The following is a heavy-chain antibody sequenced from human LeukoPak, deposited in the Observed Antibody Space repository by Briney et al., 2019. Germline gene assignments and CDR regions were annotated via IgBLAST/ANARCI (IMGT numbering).Heavy chain of an antibody. Sequence: ASVKVSCKASGYTFTGYYMHWVRQALGQGLEWMGIINPSGGRTSYAQKFQGRVTMTRDTSTSTVYMELSSLRSEDTAVYYCARDQRYYDSSGHLDYWGQGTLVTVSS. CDR3: ARDQRYYDSSGHLDY. J-gene: IGHJ4*02. CDR2: INPSGGRT. D-gene: IGHD3-22*01. V-gene: IGHV1-46*01. CDR1: GYTFTGYY.